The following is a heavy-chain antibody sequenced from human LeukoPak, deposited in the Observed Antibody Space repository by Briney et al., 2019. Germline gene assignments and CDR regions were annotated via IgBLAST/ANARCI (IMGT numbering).Heavy chain of an antibody. J-gene: IGHJ4*02. Sequence: GGSLRLSCAASGFTFSSYWMSWVRQAPGKGLEWVANIKQDGSEKYYVDSVKGRFTISRDNAKNSLYLQMNSLRAEDTAVYYCARDSQVLLWFGDDRLRYFDYWGQGTLVTVSS. V-gene: IGHV3-7*01. CDR2: IKQDGSEK. CDR1: GFTFSSYW. D-gene: IGHD3-10*01. CDR3: ARDSQVLLWFGDDRLRYFDY.